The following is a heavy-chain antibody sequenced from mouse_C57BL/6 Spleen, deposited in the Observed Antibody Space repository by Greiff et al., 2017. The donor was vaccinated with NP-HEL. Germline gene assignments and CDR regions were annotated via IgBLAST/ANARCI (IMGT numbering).Heavy chain of an antibody. J-gene: IGHJ4*01. D-gene: IGHD3-1*01. V-gene: IGHV1-69*01. CDR2: IDPSDSYT. CDR1: GYTFTSYW. Sequence: VQLQQPGAELVMPGASVKLSCKASGYTFTSYWMHWVKQRPGQGLEWIGEIDPSDSYTNYNQKFKGKSTLTVDKSSSTAYMQLSSLTSEDSAVYYCARWATDYAMDYWGQGTSVTVSS. CDR3: ARWATDYAMDY.